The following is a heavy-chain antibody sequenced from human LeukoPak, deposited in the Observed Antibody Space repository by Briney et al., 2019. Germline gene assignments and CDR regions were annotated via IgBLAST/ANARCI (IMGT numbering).Heavy chain of an antibody. V-gene: IGHV1-2*02. CDR2: INPNNGDT. Sequence: ASVKVSCKASGYTFTAYCVYWVRQAPAPGHGLEWMGWINPNNGDTIYAQKVEGRVNMTSDTSIATAYMELRRLRSDDTAVYYCARLTIAAAGAFDYWGQGTLVTVSS. J-gene: IGHJ4*02. D-gene: IGHD6-13*01. CDR1: GYTFTAYC. CDR3: ARLTIAAAGAFDY.